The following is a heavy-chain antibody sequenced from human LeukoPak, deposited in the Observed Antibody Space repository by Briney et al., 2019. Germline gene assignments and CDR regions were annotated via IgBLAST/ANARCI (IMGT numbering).Heavy chain of an antibody. CDR1: GFTFSSYS. CDR2: ISSSSSYI. J-gene: IGHJ4*02. D-gene: IGHD3-22*01. V-gene: IGHV3-21*01. Sequence: GGSLRLSCAASGFTFSSYSMNWVRPAPGKGLEWVSSISSSSSYIYYADSVKGRFTISRDHAKNSLYLQMNSLRAEDTAVYYCARYYYDSSGYYQVDYWGQGTLVTVSS. CDR3: ARYYYDSSGYYQVDY.